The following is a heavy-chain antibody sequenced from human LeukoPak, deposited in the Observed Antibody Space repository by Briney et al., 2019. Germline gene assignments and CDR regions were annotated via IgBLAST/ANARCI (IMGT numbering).Heavy chain of an antibody. D-gene: IGHD5-12*01. CDR1: GFTFNNFA. CDR2: LTGSGHQI. J-gene: IGHJ5*02. Sequence: RPLRLSCTASGFTFNNFAMSWVRQAPGEGLEWLASLTGSGHQIYYAGSVRGRFTISRDNSENTLYLDMNNLRAEDTAIYYCAKDGRYSGYDFAESWGQGTLVTVSS. V-gene: IGHV3-23*01. CDR3: AKDGRYSGYDFAES.